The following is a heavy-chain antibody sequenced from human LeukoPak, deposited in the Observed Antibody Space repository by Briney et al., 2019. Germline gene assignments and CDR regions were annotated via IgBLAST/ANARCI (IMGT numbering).Heavy chain of an antibody. CDR3: ARVLWFGESAIYYFDY. J-gene: IGHJ4*02. CDR1: GGTFSSYA. CDR2: INPNSGGT. Sequence: ASVKVSCKASGGTFSSYAISWVRQAPGQGLEWMGWINPNSGGTNYAQKFQGRVTMTRDTSISTAYMELSRLRSDDTAVYYCARVLWFGESAIYYFDYWGQGTLVTVSS. D-gene: IGHD3-10*01. V-gene: IGHV1-2*02.